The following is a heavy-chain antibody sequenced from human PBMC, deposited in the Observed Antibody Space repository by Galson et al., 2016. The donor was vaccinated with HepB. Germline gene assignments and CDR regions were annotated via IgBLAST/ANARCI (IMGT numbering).Heavy chain of an antibody. CDR3: AKDGAIYGSCTSTSCSSYSDY. CDR2: ISSYTGTT. V-gene: IGHV3-23*01. Sequence: SLRLSCAASGFTFSLNALTWVRQAPGKGLEWVSVISSYTGTTDYADSVKGRFTISRDNSKNTLFLQMNSLRAEDTAIYYCAKDGAIYGSCTSTSCSSYSDYWGQGTLVTVSS. J-gene: IGHJ4*02. CDR1: GFTFSLNA. D-gene: IGHD2-2*01.